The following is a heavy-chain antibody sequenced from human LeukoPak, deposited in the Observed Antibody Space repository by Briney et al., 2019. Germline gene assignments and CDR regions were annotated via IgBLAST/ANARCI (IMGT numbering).Heavy chain of an antibody. CDR1: GFTLSRYR. CDR2: IWYDGSNK. CDR3: ERDRERYDSESWFFCFDP. D-gene: IGHD3-10*01. J-gene: IGHJ5*02. V-gene: IGHV3-33*08. Sequence: HLGGPLSLLRSACGFTLSRYRMLWVRQAPGKGLEGVAVIWYDGSNKYYADSVKGRFTICRDNSKITLHLHVLSLSAEDPALFFCERDRERYDSESWFFCFDPWGQGTLVTVSS.